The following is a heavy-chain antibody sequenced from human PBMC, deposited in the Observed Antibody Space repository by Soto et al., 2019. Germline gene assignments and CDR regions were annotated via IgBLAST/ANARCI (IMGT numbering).Heavy chain of an antibody. J-gene: IGHJ5*02. V-gene: IGHV3-21*01. CDR3: ARDWEEHVNWFDP. D-gene: IGHD1-26*01. CDR2: ISSSSSYI. Sequence: GGSLRLSCAASGFTFSSYSMNWVRQAPGKGLEWVSSISSSSSYIYYADSVKGRFTISRDNAKNSLYLQMNSLRAEDTAVYYCARDWEEHVNWFDPWGQGTLVTVSS. CDR1: GFTFSSYS.